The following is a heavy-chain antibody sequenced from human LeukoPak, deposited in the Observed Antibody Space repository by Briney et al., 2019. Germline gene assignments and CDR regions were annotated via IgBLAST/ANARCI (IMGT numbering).Heavy chain of an antibody. V-gene: IGHV4-4*02. Sequence: SGTLSLTCAVFGGSISSSNWWSWVRPPPGKGLEWIGYIYYSGSTNYNPSLKSRVTISVDTSKNQFSLKLSSVTAADTAVYYCARVGDDSSGYYPDNDAFDIWGQGTMVTVSS. CDR3: ARVGDDSSGYYPDNDAFDI. J-gene: IGHJ3*02. CDR1: GGSISSSNW. CDR2: IYYSGST. D-gene: IGHD3-22*01.